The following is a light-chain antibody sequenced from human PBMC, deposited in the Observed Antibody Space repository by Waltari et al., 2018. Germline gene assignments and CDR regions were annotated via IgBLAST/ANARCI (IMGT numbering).Light chain of an antibody. CDR2: STN. J-gene: IGLJ3*02. CDR3: VLYMGSGISV. Sequence: QTVVTQEPSFSVSPGGTIPLTCGLNSGSVSTSYYPSWYQQTPGQAPRTLIYSTNTRSAGGPDRFSGSILGNRAALTITGAQADDESDYHCVLYMGSGISVFGGGTKLTVL. CDR1: SGSVSTSYY. V-gene: IGLV8-61*01.